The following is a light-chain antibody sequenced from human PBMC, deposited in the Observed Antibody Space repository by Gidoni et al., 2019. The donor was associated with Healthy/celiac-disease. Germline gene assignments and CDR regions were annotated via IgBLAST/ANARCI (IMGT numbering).Light chain of an antibody. Sequence: SSELTQDPAVSVALGQTARITCQGDSLRSYYASWYQQKPGQAPVLVIYGKNNRPSGIPDRFSGSSSGNTASLTITGAQAEDEADYYCNSRDSSGNHLRRVFGGGTKLTVL. J-gene: IGLJ3*02. CDR2: GKN. V-gene: IGLV3-19*01. CDR1: SLRSYY. CDR3: NSRDSSGNHLRRV.